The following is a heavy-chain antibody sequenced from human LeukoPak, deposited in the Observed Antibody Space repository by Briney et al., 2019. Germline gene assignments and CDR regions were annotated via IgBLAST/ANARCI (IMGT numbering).Heavy chain of an antibody. Sequence: GGSLRLSCAASGFTFSDYYMSWIRQAPGKGLEWVAVISYDGSNKYYADSVKGRFTISRDNSKNTLYLQMNSLRAEDTAVYYCARDSQWLPPALYYYYYGMDVWGQGTTVTVSS. CDR1: GFTFSDYY. CDR3: ARDSQWLPPALYYYYYGMDV. D-gene: IGHD6-19*01. CDR2: ISYDGSNK. J-gene: IGHJ6*02. V-gene: IGHV3-30-3*01.